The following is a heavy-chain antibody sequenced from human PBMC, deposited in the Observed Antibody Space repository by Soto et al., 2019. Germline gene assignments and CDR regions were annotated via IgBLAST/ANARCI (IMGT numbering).Heavy chain of an antibody. D-gene: IGHD3-10*01. CDR2: INHSGNT. J-gene: IGHJ6*02. V-gene: IGHV4-34*01. CDR3: ARGNYGSGSYWYSGMDV. Sequence: SETLSLTCAVYGGSFSGYYWSWIRQPPGKGLEWIGEINHSGNTNYNPSIKSRFTISVDTSKNKFSLKLRAVTAADTAVYYCARGNYGSGSYWYSGMDVWGQGTTVTVSS. CDR1: GGSFSGYY.